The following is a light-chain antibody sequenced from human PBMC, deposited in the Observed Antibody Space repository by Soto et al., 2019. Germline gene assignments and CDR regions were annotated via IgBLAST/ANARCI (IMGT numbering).Light chain of an antibody. Sequence: IVLTKSPAPLSLSPGERSTLSCRASQSVSSYLAWYQQKPGQAPRLLIYDASNRATGIPARFSGSGSGTDFTLTISSLEPEDFAVYFCQQSSNWPPLTFGGGTKVEIK. J-gene: IGKJ4*01. CDR1: QSVSSY. CDR2: DAS. V-gene: IGKV3-11*01. CDR3: QQSSNWPPLT.